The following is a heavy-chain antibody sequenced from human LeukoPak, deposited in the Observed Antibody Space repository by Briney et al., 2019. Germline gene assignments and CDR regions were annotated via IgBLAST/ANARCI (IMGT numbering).Heavy chain of an antibody. Sequence: GGSLRLSCAASGFTFSSYWVHWVRQAPGKGLVWVLRVNSDESITTYADSVNGRFTISRDNAKNTLYLQMKSLRAEDTAVYYCARGHLPTPRSAMDVWGQGTTVTVSS. CDR2: VNSDESIT. D-gene: IGHD3-3*02. J-gene: IGHJ6*02. CDR3: ARGHLPTPRSAMDV. V-gene: IGHV3-74*01. CDR1: GFTFSSYW.